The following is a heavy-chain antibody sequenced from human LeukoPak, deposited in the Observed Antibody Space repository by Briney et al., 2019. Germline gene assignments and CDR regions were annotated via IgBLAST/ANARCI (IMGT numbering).Heavy chain of an antibody. Sequence: GGSLRLSCAASGFTFSSYWVHWVRQAPGKGLVWVLRVNSDESITTYADSVNGRFTISRDNAKNTLYLQMKSLRAEDTAVYYCARGHLPTPRSAMDVWGQGTTVTVSS. CDR2: VNSDESIT. D-gene: IGHD3-3*02. J-gene: IGHJ6*02. CDR3: ARGHLPTPRSAMDV. V-gene: IGHV3-74*01. CDR1: GFTFSSYW.